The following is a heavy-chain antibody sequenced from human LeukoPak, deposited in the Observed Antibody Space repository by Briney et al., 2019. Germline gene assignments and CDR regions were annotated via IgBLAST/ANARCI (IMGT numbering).Heavy chain of an antibody. Sequence: GGSLRLSCAASGFTFSNYYMSWIRQAPGKGLEWVSYITSSGSTIYYADSMKGRSTISRDNAKHSLFLQLDSLRAEDTAVYYCARIGRPAAFDIWGQGTLVIVSS. V-gene: IGHV3-11*01. CDR2: ITSSGSTI. D-gene: IGHD6-6*01. CDR1: GFTFSNYY. CDR3: ARIGRPAAFDI. J-gene: IGHJ3*02.